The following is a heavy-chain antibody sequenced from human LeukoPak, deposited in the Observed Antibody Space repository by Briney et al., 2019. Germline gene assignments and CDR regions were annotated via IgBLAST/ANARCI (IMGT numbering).Heavy chain of an antibody. CDR3: ATYSILTGFDY. CDR2: INHSGST. CDR1: GGSFSGYY. D-gene: IGHD3-9*01. Sequence: PSETLSLTCAVYGGSFSGYYWSWIRQPPGKGLEWIGEINHSGSTNYNPSLKSRVTISVDTSKNQFSLKLSSVTAADTAVYYCATYSILTGFDYWGQGTLVTVSS. J-gene: IGHJ4*02. V-gene: IGHV4-34*01.